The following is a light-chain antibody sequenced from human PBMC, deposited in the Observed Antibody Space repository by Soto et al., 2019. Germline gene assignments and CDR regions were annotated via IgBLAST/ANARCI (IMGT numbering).Light chain of an antibody. CDR2: YKSDSDN. J-gene: IGLJ3*02. V-gene: IGLV5-45*03. Sequence: QPVLTRPSSLSASPGASASLTCTLRSGFDVGTYKIYWYQQRPGSPPQYLLTYKSDSDNQQGSGVPSRFSGSKDASANAGILLISGLQSDDESDYYCVIWHGYGWVFGGGTKLTVL. CDR1: SGFDVGTYK. CDR3: VIWHGYGWV.